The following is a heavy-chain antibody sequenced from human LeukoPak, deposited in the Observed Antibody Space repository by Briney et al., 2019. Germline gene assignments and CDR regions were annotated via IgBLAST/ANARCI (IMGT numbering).Heavy chain of an antibody. Sequence: PGRSLRLSCAASGFTFSSYAMSWVRQAPGKGLEWVSAISGSGGSTYYADSVQGRFTISRDNSKNTLYLQMNSLRAEDTAVYYCAKAPADFWSGYPIDHWGQGTLVTVSS. D-gene: IGHD3-3*01. V-gene: IGHV3-23*01. CDR2: ISGSGGST. CDR1: GFTFSSYA. J-gene: IGHJ4*02. CDR3: AKAPADFWSGYPIDH.